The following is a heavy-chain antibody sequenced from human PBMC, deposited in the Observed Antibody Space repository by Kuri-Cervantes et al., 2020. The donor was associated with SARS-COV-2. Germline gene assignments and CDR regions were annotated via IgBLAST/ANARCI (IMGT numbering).Heavy chain of an antibody. J-gene: IGHJ4*02. V-gene: IGHV3-48*01. CDR3: ARRFRGPFDY. CDR1: GGSISSYY. CDR2: ISSSSSTI. D-gene: IGHD2-21*01. Sequence: ETLSLTCTVSGGSISSYYWSWIRQPPGKGLEWVSYISSSSSTIYYADSVKGRFTISRDNAKNSLYLQMNSLRAEDTAVYYCARRFRGPFDYWGQGTLVTVSS.